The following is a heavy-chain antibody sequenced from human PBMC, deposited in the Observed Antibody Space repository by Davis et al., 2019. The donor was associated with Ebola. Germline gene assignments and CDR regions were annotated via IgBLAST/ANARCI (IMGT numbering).Heavy chain of an antibody. Sequence: PSETLSLTCAVSGNSITSSNWWTWVRQPPGKGLEWLGEIYHLGTTNYEPSLRSRVSISVDKSKNQFSLKLNSVTAADTAVYFCARARISLAGPIDLWGQGTLVTVSS. CDR3: ARARISLAGPIDL. J-gene: IGHJ4*02. CDR2: IYHLGTT. V-gene: IGHV4-4*02. CDR1: GNSITSSNW. D-gene: IGHD6-19*01.